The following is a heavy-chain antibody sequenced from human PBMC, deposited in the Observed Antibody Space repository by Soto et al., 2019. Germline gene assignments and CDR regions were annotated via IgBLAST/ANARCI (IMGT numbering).Heavy chain of an antibody. CDR3: ATSPFYDFWSRSPWDYYYGMDF. Sequence: SETLSLTCTVSGGSISSYYWSWIRQPPGKGLEWIGYIYYSGSTNYNPSLKSRVTISVDTSKNQFSLKLSSVTAADTAVYYCATSPFYDFWSRSPWDYYYGMDFWGQGTTVTVSS. CDR2: IYYSGST. J-gene: IGHJ6*02. V-gene: IGHV4-59*12. D-gene: IGHD3-3*01. CDR1: GGSISSYY.